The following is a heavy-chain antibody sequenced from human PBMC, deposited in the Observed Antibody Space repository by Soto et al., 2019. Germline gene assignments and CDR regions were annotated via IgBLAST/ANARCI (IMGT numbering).Heavy chain of an antibody. Sequence: QLQLQESGPGLVKPSETLSLTCTVSGDSISSSRYSWGWIRQPPGKGLEWIGSIYYSGSTYYNPHLKSRVTISVDTSKNQFSLKLSSVTAADTAVYYCAREVVGATTKTGMRIDYWGQGTLVTVSS. D-gene: IGHD1-26*01. J-gene: IGHJ4*02. CDR1: GDSISSSRYS. V-gene: IGHV4-39*02. CDR2: IYYSGST. CDR3: AREVVGATTKTGMRIDY.